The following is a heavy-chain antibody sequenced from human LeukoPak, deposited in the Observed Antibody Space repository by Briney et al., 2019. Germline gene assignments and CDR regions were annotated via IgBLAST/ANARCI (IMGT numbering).Heavy chain of an antibody. D-gene: IGHD6-19*01. V-gene: IGHV4-4*07. Sequence: PSETLSLTCTVSGGSISSYYWSWIRQPAGKGLEWIGRIYTSGSTNYNPSLKSRVTMSVDTSKNQFSLKLSSVTAADTAVYYCARDRDSSGHSFPYYYYYGMDVWGQGTTVTVS. J-gene: IGHJ6*02. CDR1: GGSISSYY. CDR2: IYTSGST. CDR3: ARDRDSSGHSFPYYYYYGMDV.